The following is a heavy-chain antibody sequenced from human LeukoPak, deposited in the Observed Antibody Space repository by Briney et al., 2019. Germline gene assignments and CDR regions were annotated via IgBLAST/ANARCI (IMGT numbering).Heavy chain of an antibody. D-gene: IGHD6-19*01. CDR3: AKGVWSSGGRYVDY. V-gene: IGHV3-23*01. Sequence: GGSLRLSCAASGFTFSSYAMSWVRQAPGKGLEWVSAISGSGGSTYYADSVKGRFTISRDNSKNTLYLQMNSLRAEDTAVYYCAKGVWSSGGRYVDYWGQGTLVTVSS. J-gene: IGHJ4*02. CDR2: ISGSGGST. CDR1: GFTFSSYA.